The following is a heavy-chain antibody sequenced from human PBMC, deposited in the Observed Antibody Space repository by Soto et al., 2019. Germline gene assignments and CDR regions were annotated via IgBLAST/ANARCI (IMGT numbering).Heavy chain of an antibody. CDR2: INAGYGNT. Sequence: SSDARRWVRQAPGQRLEWMGWINAGYGNTKSSQKFQDRVTISRDTSASTAYMELTSLRSEDTAVYYCARDTGDGTFDFWGQGTLVTVSA. CDR3: ARDTGDGTFDF. CDR1: SSDA. J-gene: IGHJ4*02. V-gene: IGHV1-3*01. D-gene: IGHD7-27*01.